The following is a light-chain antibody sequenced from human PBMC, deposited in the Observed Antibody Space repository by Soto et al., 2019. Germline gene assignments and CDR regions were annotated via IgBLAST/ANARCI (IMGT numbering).Light chain of an antibody. V-gene: IGLV1-44*01. Sequence: QSALTQPPSASGTPGQRVAISCSGSSSNIGSNAVNWYQQLPGAAPTLLIYKNNLRPSGVPDRFSGSKSGASASLAISGLQSEDESDYYCAAWDDSLKGLVFGGGTKVTVL. CDR3: AAWDDSLKGLV. CDR1: SSNIGSNA. J-gene: IGLJ3*02. CDR2: KNN.